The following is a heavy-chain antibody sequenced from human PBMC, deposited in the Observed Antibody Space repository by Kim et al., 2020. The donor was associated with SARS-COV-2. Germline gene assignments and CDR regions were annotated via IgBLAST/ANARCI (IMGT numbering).Heavy chain of an antibody. CDR3: TRQLTVTSHNW. CDR2: ISSRTKNFAT. J-gene: IGHJ5*01. Sequence: GGSLRLSCAASGFTFTDSAMNWVRQASGKGLEWVGHISSRTKNFATAYGLSGRGRFIISRDNSKNTAHLQMNNLKVEDTAVYYSTRQLTVTSHNW. CDR1: GFTFTDSA. V-gene: IGHV3-73*01. D-gene: IGHD1-20*01.